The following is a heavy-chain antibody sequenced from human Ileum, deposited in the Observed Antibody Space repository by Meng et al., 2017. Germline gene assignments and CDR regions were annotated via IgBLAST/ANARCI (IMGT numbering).Heavy chain of an antibody. D-gene: IGHD3-16*01. J-gene: IGHJ4*02. CDR1: GGSFSGYY. CDR3: ARGGGRYGPDFDY. V-gene: IGHV4-34*01. Sequence: QVQLQQWGAGLLIPPETLSLHCAVYGGSFSGYYWSWIRQPPGKGLEWIGEINHSGSTNYNPSLKSRVTISVDTSKNQFSLKLSSVTAADTAVYYCARGGGRYGPDFDYWGQGTLVTVSS. CDR2: INHSGST.